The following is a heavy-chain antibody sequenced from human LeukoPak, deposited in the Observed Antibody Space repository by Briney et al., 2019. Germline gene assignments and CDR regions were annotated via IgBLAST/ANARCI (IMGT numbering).Heavy chain of an antibody. Sequence: GGSLRLSCAASGFTFSSYAMSWVRQAPGKGLEWVSAISGSGGSTYYADSVKGRFTISRDNSKNTLYLQMNSLRAEDTAVYYCAKLSVPAAMSINWFDPWGQGTLVTVSS. D-gene: IGHD2-2*01. CDR3: AKLSVPAAMSINWFDP. CDR2: ISGSGGST. V-gene: IGHV3-23*01. CDR1: GFTFSSYA. J-gene: IGHJ5*02.